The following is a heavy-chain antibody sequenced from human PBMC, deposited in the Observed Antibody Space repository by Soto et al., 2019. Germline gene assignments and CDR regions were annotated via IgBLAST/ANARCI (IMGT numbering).Heavy chain of an antibody. CDR2: IKEDGSEK. V-gene: IGHV3-7*05. Sequence: EVQLVESGGGLVQPGGSLRLSCAASGFTFSNFWMSWVRQAPGKGLEWVAAIKEDGSEKNYVDAVRGRFTISRDTAKNSLYLQMNSLRADDTAVYYCARDVIWGQGSLVSVSS. J-gene: IGHJ4*02. CDR3: ARDVI. CDR1: GFTFSNFW.